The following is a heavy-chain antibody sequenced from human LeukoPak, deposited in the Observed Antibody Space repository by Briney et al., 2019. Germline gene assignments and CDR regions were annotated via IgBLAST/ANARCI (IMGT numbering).Heavy chain of an antibody. V-gene: IGHV4-34*01. Sequence: SEPLSLTCAVYGGSFSGYYWSWIRQPPGKGLEWIGEINHSGSTNYNPSLKSRVTISVDTSKNQFSLKLSSVTAADTAVYYCARGKTGYSSKKNWFDPWGQGTLVTVSS. CDR1: GGSFSGYY. D-gene: IGHD6-13*01. CDR2: INHSGST. CDR3: ARGKTGYSSKKNWFDP. J-gene: IGHJ5*02.